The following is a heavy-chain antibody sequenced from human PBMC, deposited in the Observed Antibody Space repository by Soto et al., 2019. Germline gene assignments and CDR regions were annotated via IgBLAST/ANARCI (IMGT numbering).Heavy chain of an antibody. CDR2: IYNSGST. J-gene: IGHJ4*02. V-gene: IGHV4-59*01. Sequence: SETLSLTCTVSGGSISNYYWSWIRQPQGKGLEWIGFIYNSGSTNYNPSLKSRVTISMDTSRNQFSLILSSVTAADTAVYYCARAPYGSGTKPYYFDYWGQGTLVTVSS. CDR1: GGSISNYY. CDR3: ARAPYGSGTKPYYFDY. D-gene: IGHD3-10*01.